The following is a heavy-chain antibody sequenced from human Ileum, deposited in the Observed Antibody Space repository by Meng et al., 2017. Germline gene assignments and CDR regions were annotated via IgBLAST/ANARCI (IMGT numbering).Heavy chain of an antibody. V-gene: IGHV3-74*01. J-gene: IGHJ6*02. CDR1: GFPSGYTFSNHW. CDR3: GPGAFGQQLLLFYYYDDLDF. Sequence: GESLKISCAASGFPSGYTFSNHWMHGVRQSPGKGLVWVSNINGDGSIKNYADSVKGRFTISRDNAKNTLYLEINSLRAEDTAVYYCGPGAFGQQLLLFYYYDDLDFWGQGTTVTVSS. CDR2: INGDGSIK. D-gene: IGHD6-6*01.